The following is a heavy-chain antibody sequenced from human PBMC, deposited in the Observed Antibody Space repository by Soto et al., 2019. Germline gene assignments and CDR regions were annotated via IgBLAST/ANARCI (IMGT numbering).Heavy chain of an antibody. D-gene: IGHD5-18*01. Sequence: QVQLQESGPGLVKPSETLSLTCAVSGGSISSSDWWSWVRQPPGKGLEWIGEIYHSGDTNYNPSRRSRVTISVHKSKNQFSLKLSSVTAADAAVYYCARMWGGYNYGWGQGTLVTVSS. CDR3: ARMWGGYNYG. J-gene: IGHJ4*02. CDR1: GGSISSSDW. CDR2: IYHSGDT. V-gene: IGHV4-4*02.